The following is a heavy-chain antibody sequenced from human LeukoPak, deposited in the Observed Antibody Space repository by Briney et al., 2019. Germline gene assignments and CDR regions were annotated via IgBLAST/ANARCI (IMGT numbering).Heavy chain of an antibody. J-gene: IGHJ5*02. CDR2: IYTSGST. CDR1: GGSISSYY. Sequence: SETLSLTCTVSGGSISSYYWSWIRQPAGKGLEWIGRIYTSGSTNYNPSLKSRVTMSVDTSKNQFSLKLSSVTAADTAVYYCVREGLLRFSEWFGRFDPWGRGTLVTVSS. CDR3: VREGLLRFSEWFGRFDP. V-gene: IGHV4-4*07. D-gene: IGHD3-3*01.